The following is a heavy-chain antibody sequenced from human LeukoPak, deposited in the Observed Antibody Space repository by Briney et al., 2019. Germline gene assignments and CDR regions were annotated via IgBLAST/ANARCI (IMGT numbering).Heavy chain of an antibody. CDR1: GFTFSSYA. V-gene: IGHV3-30-3*01. CDR3: ASSGSYRFDY. J-gene: IGHJ4*02. D-gene: IGHD1-26*01. Sequence: GGSLRLSCAASGFTFSSYAMHWVRQAPGKGLEWVAVISYDGSNKYYADSVKGRFTISRDNSKNTLYLQMNSLRAEDTAVYYCASSGSYRFDYWGQGTLVTVSS. CDR2: ISYDGSNK.